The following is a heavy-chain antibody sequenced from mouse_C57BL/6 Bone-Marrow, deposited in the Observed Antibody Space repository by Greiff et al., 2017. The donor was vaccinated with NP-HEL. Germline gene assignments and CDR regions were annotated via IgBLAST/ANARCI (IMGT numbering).Heavy chain of an antibody. J-gene: IGHJ3*01. CDR3: ASYYRNYVRFAY. D-gene: IGHD2-5*01. CDR2: ILPGSGST. Sequence: VQLQESGAELMKPGASVKLSCKATGYTFTGYWIEWVKQRPGHGLEWIGEILPGSGSTNYNEKFKGKATFTADTSSNTAYMQLSSLTTEDSASYYCASYYRNYVRFAYWGQGTLVTVAA. V-gene: IGHV1-9*01. CDR1: GYTFTGYW.